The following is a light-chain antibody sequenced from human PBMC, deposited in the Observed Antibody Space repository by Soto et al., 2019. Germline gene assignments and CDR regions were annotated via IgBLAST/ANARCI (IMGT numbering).Light chain of an antibody. Sequence: QSALTQPASVSGSPGQSITISCTGTSSNVGSYKLVSWYQHHPGKAPKLMIFEVNKRPSGVSNRFSGSKSGNTASLTISGLKVEDEADYYCCSSGGSPTYVFGTGTKLTVL. J-gene: IGLJ1*01. CDR2: EVN. CDR3: CSSGGSPTYV. V-gene: IGLV2-23*02. CDR1: SSNVGSYKL.